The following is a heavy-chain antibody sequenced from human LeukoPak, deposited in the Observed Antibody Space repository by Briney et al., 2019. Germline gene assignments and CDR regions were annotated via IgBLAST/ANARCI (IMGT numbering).Heavy chain of an antibody. J-gene: IGHJ2*01. Sequence: SVKVSCKASGGTFSSYAISWVRQAPGQGLEWMGGIIPIFGTANYAQKFQGRVTITADESTSTAYMELSSLRSEDTAVYYCARILYCSSTSCRSPWYFDLWGRGTLVTVSS. CDR1: GGTFSSYA. D-gene: IGHD2-2*01. V-gene: IGHV1-69*13. CDR2: IIPIFGTA. CDR3: ARILYCSSTSCRSPWYFDL.